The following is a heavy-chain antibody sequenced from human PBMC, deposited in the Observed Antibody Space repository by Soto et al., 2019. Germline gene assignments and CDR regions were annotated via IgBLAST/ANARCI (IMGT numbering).Heavy chain of an antibody. V-gene: IGHV4-59*01. Sequence: SETLSLTCTVSGGSFSTYYWSWVRQPPGKGLEWIGYIYYSGNTNYNPSLKSRVTISFDTSRSQFSLKLRSVTAADTAVYYCAGGSYNILTGYYLDYGGQGTLVTVPS. D-gene: IGHD3-9*01. CDR1: GGSFSTYY. CDR2: IYYSGNT. CDR3: AGGSYNILTGYYLDY. J-gene: IGHJ4*02.